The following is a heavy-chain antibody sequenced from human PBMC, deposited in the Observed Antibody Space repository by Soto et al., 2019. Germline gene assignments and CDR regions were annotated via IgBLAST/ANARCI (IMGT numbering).Heavy chain of an antibody. V-gene: IGHV3-30*18. D-gene: IGHD1-26*01. J-gene: IGHJ4*02. CDR1: GFTFSSYG. CDR3: AKDRSGSWTFDY. Sequence: QVQLVESGGGLVQPGRSLRLSCAASGFTFSSYGMHWVRQAPGKGLEWVAVISYDGSEKYYADSVQGRFTISRYNSKNTLYLQMNSLRAEDTAVYYCAKDRSGSWTFDYWGQGTLVTVSS. CDR2: ISYDGSEK.